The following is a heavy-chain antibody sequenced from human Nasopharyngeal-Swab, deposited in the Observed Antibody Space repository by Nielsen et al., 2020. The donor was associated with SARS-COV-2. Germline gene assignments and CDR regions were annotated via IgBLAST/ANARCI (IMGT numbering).Heavy chain of an antibody. CDR3: ARARDIVVVPAAITPDAFDI. D-gene: IGHD2-2*01. CDR2: IDPSDSYT. J-gene: IGHJ3*02. CDR1: GYSFTSYW. V-gene: IGHV5-10-1*01. Sequence: KVSCKGSGYSFTSYWISWVRQMPGKGLEWMGRIDPSDSYTNYSPSFQGHVTISADKSISTAYLQWSSLKASDTAMYYCARARDIVVVPAAITPDAFDIWGQGTMVTVSS.